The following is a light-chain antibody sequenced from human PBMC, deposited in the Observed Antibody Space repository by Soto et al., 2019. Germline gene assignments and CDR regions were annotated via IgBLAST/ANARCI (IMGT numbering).Light chain of an antibody. J-gene: IGLJ1*01. V-gene: IGLV2-14*01. Sequence: QSALTQPASVSGSPGQSITISCTGTSSDVGGYNYVSWYQQHPGKAPKLMIYDVSNRPSGVSNRFSGSKSGNTASLTIYGLQAEDEADYYCSSYTSSSTFYVFGTGTKLTVL. CDR1: SSDVGGYNY. CDR2: DVS. CDR3: SSYTSSSTFYV.